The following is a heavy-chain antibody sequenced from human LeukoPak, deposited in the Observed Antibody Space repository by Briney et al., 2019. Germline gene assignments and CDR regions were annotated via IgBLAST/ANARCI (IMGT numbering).Heavy chain of an antibody. D-gene: IGHD3-10*01. CDR3: ARSLPGDYYGSGSYYSPWFDP. J-gene: IGHJ5*02. CDR1: GGTFSSYA. V-gene: IGHV1-69*06. Sequence: GASVKVSCKASGGTFSSYAISWVRQAPGQGLEWMGGIIPIFGTANYAQKFQGRVTITADKSTSTAYMELSSLRPEDTAVYYCARSLPGDYYGSGSYYSPWFDPWGQGTLVTVSS. CDR2: IIPIFGTA.